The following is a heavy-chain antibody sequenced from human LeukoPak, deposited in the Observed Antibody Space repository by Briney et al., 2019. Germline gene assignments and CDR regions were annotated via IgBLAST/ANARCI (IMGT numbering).Heavy chain of an antibody. D-gene: IGHD2-15*01. V-gene: IGHV4-34*01. J-gene: IGHJ4*02. CDR3: ARKEVRRWYPGPHFGY. CDR1: GGSFSGYY. CDR2: INHSGST. Sequence: PSETLSLTCAVYGGSFSGYYWSWIRQPPGKGLEWIGEINHSGSTNYNPSLKSRVTISVDTSKNQFSLKLSSVTAADTAVYYCARKEVRRWYPGPHFGYWGQGTLVTVSS.